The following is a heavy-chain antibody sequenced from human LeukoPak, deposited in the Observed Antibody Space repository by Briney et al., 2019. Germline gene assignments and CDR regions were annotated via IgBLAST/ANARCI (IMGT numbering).Heavy chain of an antibody. D-gene: IGHD3-22*01. V-gene: IGHV3-53*01. CDR2: IYSGVST. CDR1: GFTVSSNY. J-gene: IGHJ2*01. CDR3: ARDRRYYDSSGYYFHWYFDL. Sequence: GGSLRLSCAASGFTVSSNYMSWVRQAPGKGLEWVSVIYSGVSTYYADSVKGRFTISRDNSKNTLYLQMNSLRAEDTALYYCARDRRYYDSSGYYFHWYFDLWGRGTLVTVSS.